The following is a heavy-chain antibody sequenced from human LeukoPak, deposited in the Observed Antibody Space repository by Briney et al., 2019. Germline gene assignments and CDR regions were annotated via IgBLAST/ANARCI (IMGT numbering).Heavy chain of an antibody. CDR2: IYYSGST. Sequence: SETLSLTCTVSGDSISSSSYYWGWIRQPPGKGLEWIGSIYYSGSTYYNPSLKSRVTISVDTSKNQFSLKLSSVTAADTAVYYCARQSSGWNFDYWGQGTLVTVSS. CDR3: ARQSSGWNFDY. V-gene: IGHV4-39*01. J-gene: IGHJ4*02. D-gene: IGHD6-19*01. CDR1: GDSISSSSYY.